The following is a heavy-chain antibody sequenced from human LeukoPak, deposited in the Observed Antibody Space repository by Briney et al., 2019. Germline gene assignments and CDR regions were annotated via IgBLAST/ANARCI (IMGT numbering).Heavy chain of an antibody. CDR1: GYTFTGYY. CDR2: INPNSGGT. V-gene: IGHV1-2*02. D-gene: IGHD2-15*01. J-gene: IGHJ5*02. CDR3: AREYGDCSGGSCQDNWFDP. Sequence: ASVKVSCKASGYTFTGYYIHWVRQAPGQGLEWMGWINPNSGGTNYAQKFQGRVTMTRDTSISTAYMELSRLRSDDTAVYYCAREYGDCSGGSCQDNWFDPWGQGTLVTVSS.